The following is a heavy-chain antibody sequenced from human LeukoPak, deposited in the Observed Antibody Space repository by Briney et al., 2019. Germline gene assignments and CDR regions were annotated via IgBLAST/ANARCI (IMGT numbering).Heavy chain of an antibody. CDR3: ARDLGGYSYGSHFDY. D-gene: IGHD5-18*01. J-gene: IGHJ4*02. V-gene: IGHV3-21*01. CDR2: ITTSSSYI. Sequence: PGGSLRLSCAASGFTFSNYEMNWVRQAPGKGLEWVSSITTSSSYIYYADSVKGRFTISRDNAKNSLYLQMNSLRAEDTAVYYCARDLGGYSYGSHFDYWGQGTLVTVSS. CDR1: GFTFSNYE.